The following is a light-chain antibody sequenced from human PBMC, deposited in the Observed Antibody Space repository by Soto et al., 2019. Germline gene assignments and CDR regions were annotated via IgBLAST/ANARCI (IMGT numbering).Light chain of an antibody. J-gene: IGLJ3*02. CDR3: QSYDSSLSGWV. V-gene: IGLV1-40*01. CDR1: SSNIGAGYH. CDR2: DNS. Sequence: QSVLTQPPSVSGAPGQRVTISCTGSSSNIGAGYHVHWYQHLPGTAPKLLIYDNSNRPSGVPDRFSGSKSGPSASLAITGLQAEDEADFYCQSYDSSLSGWVFGGGTKVTVL.